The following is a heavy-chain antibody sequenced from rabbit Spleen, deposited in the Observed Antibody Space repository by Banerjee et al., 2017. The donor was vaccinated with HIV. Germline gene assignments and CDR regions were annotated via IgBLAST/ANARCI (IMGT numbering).Heavy chain of an antibody. CDR2: INTNSGSA. D-gene: IGHD1-1*01. CDR3: ARDLPDVIGWNFNL. V-gene: IGHV1S45*01. CDR1: GFDFSSYG. Sequence: QEQLVESGGGLVQPGGSLKLSCKASGFDFSSYGVSWVRQAPGKGLEWIGCINTNSGSAYYASWVISRFTITKTSSTTVTLQMTSLTAADTATYFCARDLPDVIGWNFNLWGQGTLVTVS. J-gene: IGHJ4*01.